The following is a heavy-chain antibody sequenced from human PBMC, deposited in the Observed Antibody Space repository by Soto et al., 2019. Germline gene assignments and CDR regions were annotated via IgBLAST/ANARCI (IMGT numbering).Heavy chain of an antibody. V-gene: IGHV1-69*12. J-gene: IGHJ4*02. D-gene: IGHD5-18*01. CDR2: IIPIFGTA. Sequence: QVQLVQSGAEVKKPGSSVKVSCKASGCTFSSYAISWVLQAPGQGIEWMGGIIPIFGTANYAQKFQGRVTITADESTSTAYMGLGSLRSEDTAVYYCARTIPRGYSYGYRFDYWGQGTLVTVSS. CDR3: ARTIPRGYSYGYRFDY. CDR1: GCTFSSYA.